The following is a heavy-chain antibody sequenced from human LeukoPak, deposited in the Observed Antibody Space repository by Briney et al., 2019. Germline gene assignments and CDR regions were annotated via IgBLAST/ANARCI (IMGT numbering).Heavy chain of an antibody. CDR3: VGEYCSGGSCFFDY. CDR1: GGSISSYY. Sequence: SEALSLTCTVSGGSISSYYWSWIRQPPGKGLEWIGYIFNSRRANHNPSLRSRVTISVHTSKNLFSLKLSSVTAADTAVYQCVGEYCSGGSCFFDYWGQGTLVT. D-gene: IGHD2-15*01. J-gene: IGHJ4*02. CDR2: IFNSRRA. V-gene: IGHV4-59*08.